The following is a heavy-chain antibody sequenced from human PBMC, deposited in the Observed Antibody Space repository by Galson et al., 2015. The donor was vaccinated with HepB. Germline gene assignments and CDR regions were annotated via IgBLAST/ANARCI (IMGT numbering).Heavy chain of an antibody. CDR1: GFTFSSYW. CDR2: IKQDGSEK. J-gene: IGHJ6*02. V-gene: IGHV3-7*03. D-gene: IGHD3-16*01. CDR3: ASGGGYGFYYYYGMDV. Sequence: SLRLSCAASGFTFSSYWMSWVRQAPGKGLEWVANIKQDGSEKYYVDSVKGRFTISRDNAKNSLYLQMNSLRAEDTAVYYCASGGGYGFYYYYGMDVWGQGTTVTVSS.